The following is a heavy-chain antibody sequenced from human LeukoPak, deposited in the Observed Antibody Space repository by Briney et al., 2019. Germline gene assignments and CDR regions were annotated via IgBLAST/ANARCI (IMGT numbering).Heavy chain of an antibody. D-gene: IGHD3-10*01. V-gene: IGHV4-59*08. Sequence: SETLSLTCTVSGDSIGSYYWSWIRQPPGKGLEWIGYIYYSGSTNYNPSLKSRVTISVDTSKNQFSLKLSSVTAADTAVYYCARLGFGLDYWGQGTLVTVSS. CDR3: ARLGFGLDY. CDR1: GDSIGSYY. CDR2: IYYSGST. J-gene: IGHJ4*02.